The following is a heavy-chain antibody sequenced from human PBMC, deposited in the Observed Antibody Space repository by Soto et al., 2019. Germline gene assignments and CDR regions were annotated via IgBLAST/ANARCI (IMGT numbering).Heavy chain of an antibody. Sequence: SQTLPLTCTVAGGSGSSHSYSWSWIRQSPGKGLEWLGTIYSSENTYYNPSLLSRVTICVDTSKNEFSLRLSSVTDEDTALYSCARFIGSCSSTNCHGYYGMGVRGQRPTVTVSS. D-gene: IGHD2-2*03. V-gene: IGHV4-39*01. CDR2: IYSSENT. CDR3: ARFIGSCSSTNCHGYYGMGV. CDR1: GGSGSSHSYS. J-gene: IGHJ6*02.